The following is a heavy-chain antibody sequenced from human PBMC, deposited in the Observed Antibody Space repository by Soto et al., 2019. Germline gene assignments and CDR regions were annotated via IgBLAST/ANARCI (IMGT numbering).Heavy chain of an antibody. Sequence: SVKVSCKASGGTFSSYAISWVRQAPGQGLEWMGGIIPIFGTANYAQKFQGRVTITADESTSTAYMELSSLRSEDTAVYYCARSLGYCRSTSCPFDYWGQGTLVTVSS. J-gene: IGHJ4*02. V-gene: IGHV1-69*13. CDR2: IIPIFGTA. CDR3: ARSLGYCRSTSCPFDY. D-gene: IGHD2-2*01. CDR1: GGTFSSYA.